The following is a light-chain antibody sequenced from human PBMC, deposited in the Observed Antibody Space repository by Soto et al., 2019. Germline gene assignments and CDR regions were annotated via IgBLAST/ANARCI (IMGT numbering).Light chain of an antibody. Sequence: AIQMTQSPSSLSASVGDRVTITCRASQGIRNDLGWYQQKPGKAPNLLIFVASSLQTGVPSRFGGSGCGTYFTLTISSLQPEDFATYYCLQDYNYPRTFGQGTKVEIK. V-gene: IGKV1-6*01. CDR1: QGIRND. CDR3: LQDYNYPRT. J-gene: IGKJ1*01. CDR2: VAS.